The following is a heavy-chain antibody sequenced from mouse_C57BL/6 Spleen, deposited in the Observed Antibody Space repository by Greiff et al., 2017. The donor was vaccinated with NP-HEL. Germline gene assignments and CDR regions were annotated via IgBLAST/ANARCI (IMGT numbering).Heavy chain of an antibody. CDR1: GYTFTDYY. J-gene: IGHJ2*01. CDR3: ARTLGPYYFDY. D-gene: IGHD4-1*01. CDR2: INPNNGGT. Sequence: VQLQQSGPELVKPGASVKISCKASGYTFTDYYMNWVKQSHGKSLEWIGDINPNNGGTSYNQKFKGKATLTVDKSSSTAYMELRSLTSEDSAVYYCARTLGPYYFDYWGQGTTLTVSS. V-gene: IGHV1-26*01.